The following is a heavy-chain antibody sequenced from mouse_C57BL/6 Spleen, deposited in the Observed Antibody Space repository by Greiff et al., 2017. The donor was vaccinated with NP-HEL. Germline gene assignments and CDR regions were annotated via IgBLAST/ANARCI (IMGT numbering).Heavy chain of an antibody. D-gene: IGHD1-1*01. V-gene: IGHV1-47*01. CDR3: AILYYYGSRGYAMDY. Sequence: VNLVESGAELVKPGASVKMSCKASGYTFTTYPIEWMKQNHGKSLEWIGNFHPYNDDTKYNEKFKGKVTLTVEKSSSTVYLELSRLTSDDSAVYYCAILYYYGSRGYAMDYWGQGTSVTVSS. J-gene: IGHJ4*01. CDR2: FHPYNDDT. CDR1: GYTFTTYP.